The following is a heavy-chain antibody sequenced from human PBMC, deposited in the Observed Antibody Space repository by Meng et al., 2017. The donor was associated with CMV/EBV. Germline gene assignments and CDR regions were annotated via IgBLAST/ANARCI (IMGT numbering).Heavy chain of an antibody. J-gene: IGHJ6*02. CDR2: IVVGSGNT. V-gene: IGHV1-58*01. Sequence: SVKVSCKASGFTFTSSAVQWVRQARGQRLEWIGWIVVGSGNTNYAQKFQERVTITRDMSTSTAYMELSSLRSEDTAVYYCARDRRGSYSYYYGMDVWGQGTTVTVSS. CDR1: GFTFTSSA. D-gene: IGHD1-26*01. CDR3: ARDRRGSYSYYYGMDV.